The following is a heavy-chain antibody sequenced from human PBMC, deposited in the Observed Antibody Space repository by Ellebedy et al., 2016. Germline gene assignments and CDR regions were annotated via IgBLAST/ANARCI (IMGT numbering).Heavy chain of an antibody. D-gene: IGHD1-1*01. Sequence: SETLSLTCYVSGGSVSSDYWNWMRRPPGKGLEWIGYVFHTGTTNYNPSLKSRVTMSVDTSKSQFSLRLTSVTAADTAVYYCAKWNGGWNAFDVWGQGTMVTVSS. CDR1: GGSVSSDY. V-gene: IGHV4-59*02. CDR2: VFHTGTT. J-gene: IGHJ3*01. CDR3: AKWNGGWNAFDV.